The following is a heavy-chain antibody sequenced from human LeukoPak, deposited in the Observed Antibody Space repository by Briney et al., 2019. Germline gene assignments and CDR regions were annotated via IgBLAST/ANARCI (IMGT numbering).Heavy chain of an antibody. V-gene: IGHV4-59*01. J-gene: IGHJ4*02. CDR2: IYYSGTT. Sequence: SETLSLTCTVYGGSISSYYWSWVRQPPGKGLEWIGYIYYSGTTNYNPSLKSRVTISVDTSKNQFSLKLSSVTAADTAVYYCARGVYIAAAQYGYWGQGTLVTVSS. D-gene: IGHD6-13*01. CDR3: ARGVYIAAAQYGY. CDR1: GGSISSYY.